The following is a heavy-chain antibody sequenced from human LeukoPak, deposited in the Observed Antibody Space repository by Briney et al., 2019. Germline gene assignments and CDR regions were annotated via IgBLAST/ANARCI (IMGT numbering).Heavy chain of an antibody. CDR3: ASRKLGNDY. CDR2: IYYTGT. J-gene: IGHJ4*02. Sequence: SETLSLTCTVYGGSVTDYYWSWIRQSPGKGLEWIGYIYYTGTSYNHSLKSRVTISTDTSQNQISVKLISVTAADRAVYYCASRKLGNDYWGQGTLVTVSS. D-gene: IGHD7-27*01. V-gene: IGHV4-59*02. CDR1: GGSVTDYY.